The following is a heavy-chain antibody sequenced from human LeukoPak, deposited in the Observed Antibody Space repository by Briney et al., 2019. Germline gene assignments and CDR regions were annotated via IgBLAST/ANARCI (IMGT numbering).Heavy chain of an antibody. V-gene: IGHV3-23*01. CDR1: RFTFSSYS. D-gene: IGHD3-3*01. CDR2: ISRRGDIT. Sequence: GGSLRLSCAASRFTFSSYSMNWVRQAPGKGLEWVSLISRRGDITYYADSVKGRFTISRDNSKNTSYLQMNSLRAEDTAVYYCAKSWSTQYFDLWGRGALVTVSS. CDR3: AKSWSTQYFDL. J-gene: IGHJ2*01.